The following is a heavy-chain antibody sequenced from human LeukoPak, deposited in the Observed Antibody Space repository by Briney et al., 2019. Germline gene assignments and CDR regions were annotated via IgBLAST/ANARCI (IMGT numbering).Heavy chain of an antibody. CDR2: ISYDGSNT. CDR1: GFTFSSYA. Sequence: GGSLRLSCAASGFTFSSYAMHWVRQAPGKGLEWVAVISYDGSNTYYADSVKGRFTISRDNSKNTLYLQLNSLRAEDTAMYFCARDSRSSDWSGDFDYWGQGTLVTVSS. CDR3: ARDSRSSDWSGDFDY. D-gene: IGHD6-19*01. V-gene: IGHV3-30-3*01. J-gene: IGHJ4*02.